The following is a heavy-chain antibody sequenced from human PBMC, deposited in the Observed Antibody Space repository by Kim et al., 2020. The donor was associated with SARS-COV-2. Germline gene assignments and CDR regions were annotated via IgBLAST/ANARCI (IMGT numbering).Heavy chain of an antibody. CDR3: ARGGRLLGASSWYTWGDYYYGMDV. D-gene: IGHD6-13*01. CDR1: GGSISSYY. Sequence: SETLSLTCTVSGGSISSYYWSWIRQPPGKGLEWIGYIYYSGSTNYNPSLKSRVTISVDTSKNQFSLKLSSVTAADTAVYYCARGGRLLGASSWYTWGDYYYGMDVWGQGTTVTVSS. CDR2: IYYSGST. J-gene: IGHJ6*02. V-gene: IGHV4-59*13.